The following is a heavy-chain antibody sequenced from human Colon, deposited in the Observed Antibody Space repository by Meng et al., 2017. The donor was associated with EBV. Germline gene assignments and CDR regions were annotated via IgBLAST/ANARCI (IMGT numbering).Heavy chain of an antibody. V-gene: IGHV4-61*01. CDR1: GDSVATGRYY. D-gene: IGHD3-10*01. CDR2: IYYIGGT. Sequence: QVQLQESGPGLVKPSETLSLPCPVPGDSVATGRYYWSWIRQPPGKGLEWIAYIYYIGGTNYNPSLKSRLTISLDTSKNQFSLSLRSVTAADTAVYYCARVSGRSFDPWGQGTLVTVSS. J-gene: IGHJ5*02. CDR3: ARVSGRSFDP.